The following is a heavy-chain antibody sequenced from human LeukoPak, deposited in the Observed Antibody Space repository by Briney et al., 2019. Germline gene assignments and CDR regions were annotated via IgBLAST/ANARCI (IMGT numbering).Heavy chain of an antibody. Sequence: GGSLRLSCAASGFTFGDTWMNWVRQVPGQGLEWVANIKQDGSEKFYVASVKGLFTISRDNGKSSLYLQMNSLRAEDTALYYCATSYDMGWLIGYWGQGTLVTVSS. V-gene: IGHV3-7*03. J-gene: IGHJ4*02. CDR2: IKQDGSEK. CDR1: GFTFGDTW. CDR3: ATSYDMGWLIGY. D-gene: IGHD3/OR15-3a*01.